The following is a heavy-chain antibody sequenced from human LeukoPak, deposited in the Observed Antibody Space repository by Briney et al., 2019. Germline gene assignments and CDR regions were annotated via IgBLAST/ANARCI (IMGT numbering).Heavy chain of an antibody. J-gene: IGHJ4*02. CDR2: ISSSGSTI. V-gene: IGHV3-48*03. Sequence: GGSLRLSCAASGFTFSSYEMNWVRQAPGKGLEWVSYISSSGSTIYYADSVKGRFTISRDNAKNSLYLQMNSLRAEDTALYYCARERFCSSTSCSGSYWGQGTLVTVSS. CDR3: ARERFCSSTSCSGSY. D-gene: IGHD2-2*01. CDR1: GFTFSSYE.